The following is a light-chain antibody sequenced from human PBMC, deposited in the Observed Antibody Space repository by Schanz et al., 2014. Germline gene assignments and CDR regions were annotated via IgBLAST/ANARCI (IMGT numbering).Light chain of an antibody. CDR2: GSS. V-gene: IGKV3-20*01. CDR3: QQSYSTPFT. CDR1: ESVSSSY. J-gene: IGKJ3*01. Sequence: EIVLTQSPGALSLSPGDRATLSCRASESVSSSYLAWYQQKPGQAPRLLIYGSSSRATGIPDRFSGSGSETDFTFTIVSLQPEDFAGYYCQQSYSTPFTFGPGTNVDIK.